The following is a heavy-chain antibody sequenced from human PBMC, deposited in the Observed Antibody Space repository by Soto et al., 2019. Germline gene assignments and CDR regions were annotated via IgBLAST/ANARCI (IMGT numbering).Heavy chain of an antibody. D-gene: IGHD3-10*01. CDR3: ARDAVGGSPYNRFDP. V-gene: IGHV4-59*01. CDR2: ISYSGST. J-gene: IGHJ5*02. Sequence: SETLSLTCTVSGGSISSYYWSWIRQPPGKGLEWIGYISYSGSTNYNPSLKSRVTISVDTSKNQFSLKVSSVTAAGTAIYYCARDAVGGSPYNRFDPWGQGTLVTVSS. CDR1: GGSISSYY.